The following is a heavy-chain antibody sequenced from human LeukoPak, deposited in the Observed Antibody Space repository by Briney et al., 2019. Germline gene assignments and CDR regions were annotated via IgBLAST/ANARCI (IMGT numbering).Heavy chain of an antibody. V-gene: IGHV1-8*01. Sequence: ASVTVSCKASGYTFTSYDINWVRQAPGQGLEWMGWMNPNSGNTGYAQKFQGRVTMTRNTSISTAYMELSSLRSEDTAVYYCARVYVAAYCGGDCSARYYYYMDVWGKGTTVTVSS. CDR2: MNPNSGNT. CDR1: GYTFTSYD. J-gene: IGHJ6*03. D-gene: IGHD2-21*02. CDR3: ARVYVAAYCGGDCSARYYYYMDV.